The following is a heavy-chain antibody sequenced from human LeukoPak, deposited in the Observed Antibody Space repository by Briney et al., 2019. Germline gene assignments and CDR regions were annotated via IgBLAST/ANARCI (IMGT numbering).Heavy chain of an antibody. J-gene: IGHJ3*02. CDR3: ARVKSYYYDTSDKDAFDI. CDR2: INPRGGST. V-gene: IGHV1-46*01. CDR1: GCTFTSHF. Sequence: ASVKVSCKASGCTFTSHFMHWVRQAPGQGLEWMGIINPRGGSTSYTQKFQGRVTMTRDTSTSTVYMELSSLRSEDTAVYYCARVKSYYYDTSDKDAFDIWGQGTMVTVSS. D-gene: IGHD3-22*01.